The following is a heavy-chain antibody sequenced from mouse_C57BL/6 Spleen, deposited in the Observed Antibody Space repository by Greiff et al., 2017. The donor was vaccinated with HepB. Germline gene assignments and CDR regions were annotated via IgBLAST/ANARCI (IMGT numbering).Heavy chain of an antibody. CDR1: GFTFSSYA. V-gene: IGHV5-4*01. Sequence: EVQGVESGGGLVKPGGSLKLSCAASGFTFSSYAMSWVRQTPKKRLEWVATISDGGSYTYYPDNVKGRFTISRDNAKNNLYLQMSHLKSEDTAMYYCARDQEVTHWYFDVWGTGTTVTVSS. J-gene: IGHJ1*03. CDR2: ISDGGSYT. CDR3: ARDQEVTHWYFDV. D-gene: IGHD2-2*01.